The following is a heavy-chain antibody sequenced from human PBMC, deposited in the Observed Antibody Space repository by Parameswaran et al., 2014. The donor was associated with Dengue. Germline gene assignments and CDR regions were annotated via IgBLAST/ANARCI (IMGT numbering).Heavy chain of an antibody. CDR1: SNA. J-gene: IGHJ4*02. D-gene: IGHD6-6*01. CDR2: ISGSGGGT. V-gene: IGHV3-23*01. CDR3: AKDQEIRPHYCFDY. Sequence: SNARWIRQPPGKGLEWVAIISGSGGGTYYADSVKGRFTISRDNSKNSLYLQMNSLRAEDTAVYYCAKDQEIRPHYCFDYWGQGTLVTVSS.